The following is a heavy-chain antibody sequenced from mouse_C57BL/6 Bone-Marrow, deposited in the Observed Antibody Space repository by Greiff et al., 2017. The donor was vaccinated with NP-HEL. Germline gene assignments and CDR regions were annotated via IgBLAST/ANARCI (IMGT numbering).Heavy chain of an antibody. CDR1: GFSFNTYA. J-gene: IGHJ1*03. D-gene: IGHD1-1*01. CDR3: VRHKNYYGSSYDWYFDV. CDR2: IRSKSNNYAT. V-gene: IGHV10-1*01. Sequence: EVHLVESGGGLVQPKGSLKLSCAASGFSFNTYAMNWVRQAPGKGLEWVARIRSKSNNYATYYADSVKDRFTISRDDSESMLYLQMNNLKTEDTAMYYCVRHKNYYGSSYDWYFDVWGTGTTVTVSS.